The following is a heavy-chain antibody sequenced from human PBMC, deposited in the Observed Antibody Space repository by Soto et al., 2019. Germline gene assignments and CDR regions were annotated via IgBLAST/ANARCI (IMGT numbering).Heavy chain of an antibody. CDR1: GYSFTSYW. CDR2: IDPSDSDT. CDR3: ARVGSITMAGRYYYGMDV. V-gene: IGHV5-10-1*04. D-gene: IGHD3-10*01. J-gene: IGHJ6*02. Sequence: GESLKISCKGSGYSFTSYWISWVRQMPGKGLEWMGRIDPSDSDTRYSPSFQGQATISADKSISTAYLQWSSLKASDTAMYYCARVGSITMAGRYYYGMDVWGQGTTVTVSS.